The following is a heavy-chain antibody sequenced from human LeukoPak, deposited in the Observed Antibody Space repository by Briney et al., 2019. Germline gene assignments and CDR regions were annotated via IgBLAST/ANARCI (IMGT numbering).Heavy chain of an antibody. CDR2: MNPNSGNT. CDR1: GYTFTSCD. D-gene: IGHD2-2*01. J-gene: IGHJ4*02. Sequence: GASVKVSCKASGYTFTSCDINWVRQATGQGLEWMGSMNPNSGNTGYAQKFQGRVTMTRNTSISTVYMELSSLRSEDTAVYYCARAHRIGRMRSSSTSYWGQGTLVTDSS. V-gene: IGHV1-8*01. CDR3: ARAHRIGRMRSSSTSY.